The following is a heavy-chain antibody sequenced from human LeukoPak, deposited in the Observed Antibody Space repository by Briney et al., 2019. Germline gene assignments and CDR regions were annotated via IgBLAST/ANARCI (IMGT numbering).Heavy chain of an antibody. CDR1: GYSISSGYY. V-gene: IGHV4-38-2*02. CDR3: ARDELDYYGSGGGMDV. J-gene: IGHJ6*04. D-gene: IGHD3-10*01. CDR2: IYHSGST. Sequence: PSETLSLTCAVSGYSISSGYYWGWIRQPPGKGREWIGSIYHSGSTYYNPSLKSRVTISVDTSKNQFSLKLSSVTAADTAVYYCARDELDYYGSGGGMDVWGKGTTVTVSS.